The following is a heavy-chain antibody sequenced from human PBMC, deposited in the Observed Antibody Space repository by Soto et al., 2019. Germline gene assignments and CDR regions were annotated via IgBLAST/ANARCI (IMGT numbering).Heavy chain of an antibody. V-gene: IGHV6-1*01. CDR3: ARDQVATPPRPSCYYGMDV. CDR1: GDSVSSNSAA. Sequence: SQTLSLTCAISGDSVSSNSAAWNWIRQSPSRGLEWLGRTYYRSKWYNDYAVSVKSRITINPDTSKNQFSLQLNSVTPEDTAVYYCARDQVATPPRPSCYYGMDVWGQGTTVTVSS. J-gene: IGHJ6*02. CDR2: TYYRSKWYN. D-gene: IGHD5-12*01.